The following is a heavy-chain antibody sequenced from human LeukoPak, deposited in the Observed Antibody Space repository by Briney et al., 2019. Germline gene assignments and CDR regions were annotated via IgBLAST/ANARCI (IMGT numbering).Heavy chain of an antibody. CDR1: GYTFTDYH. CDR3: ARLGVGRWMVVTYYYYGMDV. D-gene: IGHD6-19*01. CDR2: IDPKSGGT. Sequence: GASVKASCKASGYTFTDYHVHWVRQAPGQGLQWMGWIDPKSGGTNYAQKFQGRVTMTRDTSISTAYMELNRLTSDDTAIYYCARLGVGRWMVVTYYYYGMDVWGQGTTVTVSS. V-gene: IGHV1-2*02. J-gene: IGHJ6*02.